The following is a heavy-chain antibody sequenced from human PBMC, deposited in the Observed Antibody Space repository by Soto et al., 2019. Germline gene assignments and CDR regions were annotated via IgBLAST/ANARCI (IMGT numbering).Heavy chain of an antibody. J-gene: IGHJ4*02. CDR1: VGSFIGYY. D-gene: IGHD5-18*01. CDR2: INHSGST. V-gene: IGHV4-34*01. CDR3: ARGGTDTAMVHIFDY. Sequence: SETLSLTCAFYVGSFIGYYWSWIRQPPGKGLEWIGEINHSGSTNYNPSLKSRVTISVDTSKNQFSLKLSSVTAADTAVYYCARGGTDTAMVHIFDYWGQGTLVTVSS.